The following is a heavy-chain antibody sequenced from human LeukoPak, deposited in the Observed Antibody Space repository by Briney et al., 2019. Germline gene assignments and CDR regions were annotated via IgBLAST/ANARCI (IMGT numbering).Heavy chain of an antibody. D-gene: IGHD1-26*01. CDR1: GFTFSSYA. Sequence: PGGSLRLSCAASGFTFSSYAMHWVRQAPGKGLEWVAVISYDGSNKYYADSVKGRFTISRDNSKNTLYLQMNSLRAEDTAVYYCARSAIVVNRAFDIWGQGTMVTVSS. CDR3: ARSAIVVNRAFDI. V-gene: IGHV3-30-3*01. J-gene: IGHJ3*02. CDR2: ISYDGSNK.